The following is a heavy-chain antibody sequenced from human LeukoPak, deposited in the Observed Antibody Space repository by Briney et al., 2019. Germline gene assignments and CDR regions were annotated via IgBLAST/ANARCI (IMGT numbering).Heavy chain of an antibody. J-gene: IGHJ4*02. CDR1: GGSISGTNW. CDR3: SRESGPFCPFGY. CDR2: ISLAGQT. V-gene: IGHV4/OR15-8*02. D-gene: IGHD1-26*01. Sequence: SETLSLTCGVSGGSISGTNWWSWVRQPPGQGLEWIGEISLAGQTNYNPSLNGRVTMSLDKSSNQLSPHLTSVTAADTATYYCSRESGPFCPFGYWGQGTLVIVSS.